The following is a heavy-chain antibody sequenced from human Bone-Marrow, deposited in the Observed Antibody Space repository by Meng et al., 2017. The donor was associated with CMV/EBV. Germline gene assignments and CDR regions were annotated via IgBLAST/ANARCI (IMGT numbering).Heavy chain of an antibody. CDR2: IYYSGST. CDR3: ARTPNAGTVDY. V-gene: IGHV4-39*07. D-gene: IGHD6-13*01. Sequence: GTVSGGSISSSSYYWGWIRQPPGKGLEWIGSIYYSGSTYYNPSLKSRVTISVDTSKNQFSLKLSSVTAADTAVYYCARTPNAGTVDYWGQGTLVTVSS. CDR1: GGSISSSSYY. J-gene: IGHJ4*02.